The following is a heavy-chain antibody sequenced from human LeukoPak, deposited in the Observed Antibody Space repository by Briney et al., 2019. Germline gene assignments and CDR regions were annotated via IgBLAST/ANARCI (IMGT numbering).Heavy chain of an antibody. V-gene: IGHV3-30-3*01. D-gene: IGHD5-12*01. J-gene: IGHJ4*02. Sequence: GRSLRLSCAASAFTFSNYTMHWVRQAPGKGLEWVAVISYDGGNKYYADSVKGRFTISRDNSKNTLYLQMDSLRGEDTAVYYCARIPRTWLRFPYFDYWGQGTLVTVSS. CDR3: ARIPRTWLRFPYFDY. CDR2: ISYDGGNK. CDR1: AFTFSNYT.